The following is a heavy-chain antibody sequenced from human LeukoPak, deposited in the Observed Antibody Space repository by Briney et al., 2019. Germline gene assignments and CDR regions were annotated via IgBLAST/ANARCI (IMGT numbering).Heavy chain of an antibody. CDR1: XFTFXXHX. J-gene: IGHJ6*02. CDR3: ARGPIHLWIHNAMDV. CDR2: IXXKNYGGTT. V-gene: IGHV3-49*04. D-gene: IGHD5-18*01. Sequence: SXFTFXXHXMRXVRQAPGKGLELVGXIXXKNYGGTTEYAASVEGRFTISRVDSISIAYLQMNSLKTEDTAVYYCARGPIHLWIHNAMDVWGPGTTVTVSS.